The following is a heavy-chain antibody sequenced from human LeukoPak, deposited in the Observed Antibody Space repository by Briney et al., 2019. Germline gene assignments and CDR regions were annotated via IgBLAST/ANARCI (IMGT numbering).Heavy chain of an antibody. Sequence: SETLSLTCTVSGDSVSSSSFYWGWIRQPPGKGLEWIASTYYSGSSYYNTSLKSRVTISVDTSKDQVSLKLSSVTAADTAVYYCARQGSSIRRPFDYWGQGTLVTVSS. J-gene: IGHJ4*02. CDR2: TYYSGSS. CDR1: GDSVSSSSFY. V-gene: IGHV4-39*01. CDR3: ARQGSSIRRPFDY. D-gene: IGHD6-13*01.